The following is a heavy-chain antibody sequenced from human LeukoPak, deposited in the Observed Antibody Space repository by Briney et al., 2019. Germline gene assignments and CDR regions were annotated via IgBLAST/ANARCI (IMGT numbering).Heavy chain of an antibody. Sequence: GGSLRLSCAASGFTFSTYAMSWVRQAPGKGLEWVSAISGRGDGTYYADSVMGRFTISRDNSKSTLYLQMNSLRAEDTAVYYCATTVAGYPDDYFDYWGQGTLVTVSS. CDR1: GFTFSTYA. J-gene: IGHJ4*02. D-gene: IGHD6-19*01. CDR3: ATTVAGYPDDYFDY. CDR2: ISGRGDGT. V-gene: IGHV3-23*01.